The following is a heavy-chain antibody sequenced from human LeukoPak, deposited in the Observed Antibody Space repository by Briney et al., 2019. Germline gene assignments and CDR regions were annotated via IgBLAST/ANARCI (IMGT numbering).Heavy chain of an antibody. D-gene: IGHD3-22*01. Sequence: SETLSLTCTVSGGSISSSSYYWGWIRQPPGKGLEWIGSIFYIGSTYYNPSLKSRVTISVDTSKNQFSLKLSSVTAADTAVYYCARVTGYMIEDYFDYWGQGTLVTVSS. CDR2: IFYIGST. CDR3: ARVTGYMIEDYFDY. V-gene: IGHV4-39*07. J-gene: IGHJ4*02. CDR1: GGSISSSSYY.